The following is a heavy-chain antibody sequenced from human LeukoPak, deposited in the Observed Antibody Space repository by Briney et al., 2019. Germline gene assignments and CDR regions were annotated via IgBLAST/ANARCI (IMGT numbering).Heavy chain of an antibody. V-gene: IGHV3-9*01. CDR1: GFTFSSYA. Sequence: GGSLRLSCAASGFTFSSYAMSWVRQAPGKGLEWVSGISWNSGSIAYADSVKGRFTISRDNAKNSLYLQMNSLKAEDTAFYYCANGESYYYASGGGYWGQGTLVTVSS. CDR2: ISWNSGSI. D-gene: IGHD3-10*01. J-gene: IGHJ4*02. CDR3: ANGESYYYASGGGY.